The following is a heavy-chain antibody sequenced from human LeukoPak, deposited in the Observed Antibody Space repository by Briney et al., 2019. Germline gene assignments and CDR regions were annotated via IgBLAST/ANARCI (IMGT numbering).Heavy chain of an antibody. Sequence: GGSLRLSCAASGFTFSTYWMTWVRQPPGKGLEWVANIKQDGSEKYYVDSVKGRFTISRDNSKNTLYLQMNSLRAEDTAVYYCAKDGLWFGVGPSFDYWGQGTLVTVSS. CDR1: GFTFSTYW. J-gene: IGHJ4*02. CDR2: IKQDGSEK. V-gene: IGHV3-7*01. CDR3: AKDGLWFGVGPSFDY. D-gene: IGHD3-10*01.